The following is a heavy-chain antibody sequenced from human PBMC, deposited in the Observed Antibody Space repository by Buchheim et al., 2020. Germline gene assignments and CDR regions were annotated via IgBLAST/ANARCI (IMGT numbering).Heavy chain of an antibody. J-gene: IGHJ3*02. CDR3: GRLKLGGDVFDI. CDR2: IDDSGGIT. V-gene: IGHV3-23*01. D-gene: IGHD3-10*01. CDR1: GFTFSTSA. Sequence: EVQLLESGGGLLQPGGSLRLSCAASGFTFSTSAMSWVRQAPGKGLEWVSAIDDSGGITYYADSVKGRFTTSRDSSKNTLYLQMNSLRAEDTAVYYCGRLKLGGDVFDIWGQGT.